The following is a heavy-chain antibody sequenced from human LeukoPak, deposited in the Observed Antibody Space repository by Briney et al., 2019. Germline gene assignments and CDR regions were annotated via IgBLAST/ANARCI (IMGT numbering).Heavy chain of an antibody. V-gene: IGHV3-48*04. CDR2: IRSSSGTI. D-gene: IGHD1-1*01. Sequence: PGGSLRLSCAASEFTFSSSTMNWVHQAPGKGLEWVSYIRSSSGTIYYADSVKGRFTVSRDNAKNSLYLQMNSLRAEDSAVYYCVRSDDSHYYMDVWGKGTTVTVSS. J-gene: IGHJ6*03. CDR1: EFTFSSST. CDR3: VRSDDSHYYMDV.